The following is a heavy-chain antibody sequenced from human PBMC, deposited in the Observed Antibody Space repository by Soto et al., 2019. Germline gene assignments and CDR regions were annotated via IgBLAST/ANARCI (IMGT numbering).Heavy chain of an antibody. D-gene: IGHD1-26*01. J-gene: IGHJ5*02. Sequence: QVELQESGPGLVKPSETLSLTCSVSGGSVSSNSYYWSWIRQPPGKGLEWIGYISYSGTTDYNPSLKSRVTISLDTSKNQFSLKLNSVPAADTAVYYCAAFQWDWFDPWGQGTLVTVSS. V-gene: IGHV4-61*01. CDR3: AAFQWDWFDP. CDR2: ISYSGTT. CDR1: GGSVSSNSYY.